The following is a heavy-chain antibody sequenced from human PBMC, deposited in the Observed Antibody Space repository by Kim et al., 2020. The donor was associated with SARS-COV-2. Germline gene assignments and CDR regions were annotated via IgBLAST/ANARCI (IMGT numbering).Heavy chain of an antibody. Sequence: TYSNPSLKSRVTISVDTSKNQFSLKLSSVTAADTAVYYCARRGIAAAPDYWGQGTLVTVSS. CDR2: T. D-gene: IGHD6-13*01. J-gene: IGHJ4*02. V-gene: IGHV4-39*01. CDR3: ARRGIAAAPDY.